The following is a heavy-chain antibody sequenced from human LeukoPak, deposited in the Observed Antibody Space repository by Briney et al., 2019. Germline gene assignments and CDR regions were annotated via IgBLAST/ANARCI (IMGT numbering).Heavy chain of an antibody. J-gene: IGHJ3*02. CDR1: GFTFSSYG. V-gene: IGHV3-30*03. CDR3: ARASGIKDAFDI. CDR2: ISYDGSTK. D-gene: IGHD3-10*01. Sequence: GGSLRLSCAASGFTFSSYGMHWVRQAPGKGLEWVAVISYDGSTKIYADSVKGRFTISRDNSQNTLYLEMNSLRAEDTAVYYCARASGIKDAFDIWGQGTMVTVSS.